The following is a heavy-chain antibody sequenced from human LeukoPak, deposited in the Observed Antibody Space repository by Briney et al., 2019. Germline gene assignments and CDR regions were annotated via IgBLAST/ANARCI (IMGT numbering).Heavy chain of an antibody. D-gene: IGHD6-13*01. Sequence: PGGSLRLSCAASGFTFSSYAMSWVRQAPGKGLEWVSAISGSGGSTYYADSVKGRFTISRDNSKNTLYLQMNSLRAEDTAVYYCARVHQSSSWYYYYGMDVWGKGTTVTVSS. V-gene: IGHV3-23*01. CDR1: GFTFSSYA. CDR3: ARVHQSSSWYYYYGMDV. CDR2: ISGSGGST. J-gene: IGHJ6*04.